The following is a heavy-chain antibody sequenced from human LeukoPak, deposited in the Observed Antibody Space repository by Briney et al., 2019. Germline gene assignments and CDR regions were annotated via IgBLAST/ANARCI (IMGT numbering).Heavy chain of an antibody. Sequence: GGSLRLSCAASGFTFSNYSINWVRQAPGKGLVWVSRITGDGSSTIYADSVKGRFTISRDNAKNTLYLQMNSLRAEDTAVYYCARGFNYAYDYWGQGTLVTVSS. CDR2: ITGDGSST. J-gene: IGHJ4*02. D-gene: IGHD2-2*01. CDR3: ARGFNYAYDY. CDR1: GFTFSNYS. V-gene: IGHV3-74*01.